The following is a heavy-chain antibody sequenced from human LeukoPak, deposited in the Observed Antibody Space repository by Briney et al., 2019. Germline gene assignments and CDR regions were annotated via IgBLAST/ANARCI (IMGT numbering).Heavy chain of an antibody. Sequence: ASVKVSCKASGYTFTGYYMHWVRQAPGQGLEWMGIINPSGGSTSYAQKFQGRVTMTRDMSTSTVYMELSSLRSDDTAVYYCARDRITIFGVAPIGDYWGQGTLVTVSS. CDR2: INPSGGST. J-gene: IGHJ4*02. V-gene: IGHV1-46*01. D-gene: IGHD3-3*01. CDR3: ARDRITIFGVAPIGDY. CDR1: GYTFTGYY.